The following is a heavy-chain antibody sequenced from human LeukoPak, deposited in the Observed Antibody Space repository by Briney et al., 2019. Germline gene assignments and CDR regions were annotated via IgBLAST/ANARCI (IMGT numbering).Heavy chain of an antibody. V-gene: IGHV3-23*01. CDR3: AKNIVVVPAASDAFDI. J-gene: IGHJ3*02. Sequence: GGSLRLSCAASGFTFSSYAMSWVRQAPGKGLEWVSAISGSGGSTYYADSVKGRFTISRDNSKNTLYLQMNSLRAEDTAVYYCAKNIVVVPAASDAFDIWGQGTMVTVSS. D-gene: IGHD2-2*01. CDR1: GFTFSSYA. CDR2: ISGSGGST.